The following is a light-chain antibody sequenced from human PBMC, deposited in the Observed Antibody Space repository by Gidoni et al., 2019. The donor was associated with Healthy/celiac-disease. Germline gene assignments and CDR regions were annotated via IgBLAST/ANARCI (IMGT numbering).Light chain of an antibody. V-gene: IGKV3-20*01. CDR2: GAS. Sequence: EMFLTQSPATLSLSPGERATLSCRASQSVSGSYLAWYQQKPGQAPRLLIYGASSRATGIPDRFSGSGSGTDFTLTISRLEPEDFAVYYCQQYGSSPRITFGPGTKVDIK. CDR1: QSVSGSY. J-gene: IGKJ3*01. CDR3: QQYGSSPRIT.